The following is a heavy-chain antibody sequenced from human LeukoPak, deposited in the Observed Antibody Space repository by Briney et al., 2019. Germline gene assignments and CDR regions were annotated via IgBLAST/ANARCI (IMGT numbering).Heavy chain of an antibody. J-gene: IGHJ4*02. CDR2: IYYTGNI. Sequence: PSETLSLTCTVSGAYISGTSHYWGWIRQPPGRGLEWIASIYYTGNIYYNSSLRSRVTISLDTSKNQFSLRLSSVTAAGRAVYYCASLTGSFYIGYSWGQGALVTVSS. CDR3: ASLTGSFYIGYS. D-gene: IGHD1-26*01. V-gene: IGHV4-39*01. CDR1: GAYISGTSHY.